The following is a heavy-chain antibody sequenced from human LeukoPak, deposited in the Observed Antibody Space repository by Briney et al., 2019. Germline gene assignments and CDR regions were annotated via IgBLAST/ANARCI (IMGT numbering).Heavy chain of an antibody. CDR3: ARAVVAATFYYYVDV. J-gene: IGHJ6*03. CDR1: GYTFTGYY. V-gene: IGHV1-2*02. Sequence: ASVKVSCKASGYTFTGYYMHWVRQAPGQGLEWMGWINPSSGGTNYPQKFQGRVTMTRDTSLSTAYMELSGLRSDDTAVYYCARAVVAATFYYYVDVWGKGTTVTVSS. D-gene: IGHD2-15*01. CDR2: INPSSGGT.